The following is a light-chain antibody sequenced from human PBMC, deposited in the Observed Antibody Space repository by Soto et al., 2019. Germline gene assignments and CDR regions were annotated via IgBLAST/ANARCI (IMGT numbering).Light chain of an antibody. V-gene: IGKV3-15*01. Sequence: EIVMTQSPANLSVSPGESAMLSCRASEYVNNNLAWYQHKPGQAPRLLIFGASTRATDTPARFSGSGSGTEFTLTISSPQSADSAVNHCQQYKKWPPWTFGQGTKVEIK. CDR2: GAS. CDR1: EYVNNN. CDR3: QQYKKWPPWT. J-gene: IGKJ1*01.